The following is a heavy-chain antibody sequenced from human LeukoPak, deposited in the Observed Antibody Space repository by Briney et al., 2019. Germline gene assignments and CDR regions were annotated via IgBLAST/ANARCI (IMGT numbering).Heavy chain of an antibody. CDR1: GGTFSSYA. CDR3: ARDLDGYTYGKLDY. J-gene: IGHJ4*02. Sequence: ASVKVSCKASGGTFSSYAISWVRQAPGQGLERMGGIIPIFGTANYAQKFQGRVTITADKSTSTAYMELSSLRSEDTALYYCARDLDGYTYGKLDYWGQGTLVTVSS. V-gene: IGHV1-69*06. D-gene: IGHD5-18*01. CDR2: IIPIFGTA.